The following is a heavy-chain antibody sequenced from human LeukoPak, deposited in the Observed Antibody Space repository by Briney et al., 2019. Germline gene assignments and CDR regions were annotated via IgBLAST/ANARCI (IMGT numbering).Heavy chain of an antibody. CDR2: IDPSSTYI. D-gene: IGHD2-2*01. Sequence: GGSLRLSCAASGFTFRSYSMNWVRQAPGKGLEWVSAIDPSSTYIYYADSVKGRFTISRDNAENSLYLQMNSLRVEDTAVYYCARAPTVLVGYCSSSSCQANYWGQGTLVTVSS. CDR1: GFTFRSYS. J-gene: IGHJ4*02. V-gene: IGHV3-21*01. CDR3: ARAPTVLVGYCSSSSCQANY.